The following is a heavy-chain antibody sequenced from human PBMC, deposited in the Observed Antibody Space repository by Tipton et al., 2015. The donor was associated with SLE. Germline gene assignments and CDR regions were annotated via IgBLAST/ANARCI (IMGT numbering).Heavy chain of an antibody. CDR3: ARAPSGGSSIAARPNWFDP. V-gene: IGHV4-34*01. J-gene: IGHJ5*02. D-gene: IGHD6-6*01. CDR1: GGSFSGYY. CDR2: INHSGST. Sequence: TLSLTCAVYGGSFSGYYWSWIRQPPGKGPEWIGEINHSGSTNYNPSLKSRVTISVDTSKNRFSLKLSSVTAADTAVYYCARAPSGGSSIAARPNWFDPWGQGTLVTVSS.